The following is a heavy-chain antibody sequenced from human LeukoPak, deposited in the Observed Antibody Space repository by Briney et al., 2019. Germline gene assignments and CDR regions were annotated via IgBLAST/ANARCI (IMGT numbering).Heavy chain of an antibody. Sequence: PGGSLTLSCAASGFSFSTYWMSWVRPAPGKGRDWVANMKHDGSLQYYVDSVKGRFTVSRDNAKKSLYLQMNSLRAEDTAIYYCASQTSAKGFDFWGQGTLVTVSS. J-gene: IGHJ4*02. CDR3: ASQTSAKGFDF. D-gene: IGHD2-2*01. V-gene: IGHV3-7*05. CDR1: GFSFSTYW. CDR2: MKHDGSLQ.